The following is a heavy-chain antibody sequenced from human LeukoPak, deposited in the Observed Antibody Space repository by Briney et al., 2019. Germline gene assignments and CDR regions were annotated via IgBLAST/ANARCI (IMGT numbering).Heavy chain of an antibody. CDR1: GYTFTSYG. Sequence: GASVKVSCKASGYTFTSYGISWVRQAPGQGLEWMGWISAYNGNTNYAQKLQGRVTMTTDTSTSTAYMELRSLRSEDTAVYYCARDSYGDHGDYYYYGMDVWGQGTTVTVSS. D-gene: IGHD4-17*01. CDR3: ARDSYGDHGDYYYYGMDV. J-gene: IGHJ6*02. V-gene: IGHV1-18*01. CDR2: ISAYNGNT.